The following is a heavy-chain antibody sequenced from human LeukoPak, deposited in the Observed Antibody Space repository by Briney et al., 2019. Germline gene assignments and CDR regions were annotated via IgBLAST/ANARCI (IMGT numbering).Heavy chain of an antibody. Sequence: ASVKVSCKASGYTFTGYYMHWVRQAPGQGLEWMGWINPNSGGTNYAQKFQGWVTMTRDTSISTAYMELSRLRSDDTAVYYCARGGGDYYDSSGFSYYYYGMDVWGQGTTVTVSS. D-gene: IGHD3-22*01. J-gene: IGHJ6*02. CDR3: ARGGGDYYDSSGFSYYYYGMDV. CDR1: GYTFTGYY. CDR2: INPNSGGT. V-gene: IGHV1-2*04.